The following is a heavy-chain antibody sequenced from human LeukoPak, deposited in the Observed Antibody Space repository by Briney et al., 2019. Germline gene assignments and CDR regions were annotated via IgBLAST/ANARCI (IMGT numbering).Heavy chain of an antibody. J-gene: IGHJ4*02. CDR1: GXSISSYY. CDR2: IYYSGST. Sequence: PSETLSLTCTVSGXSISSYYWSWIRQPPGKGQEWMGYIYYSGSTNYNPSLQSRVTLSVDPSKNQCSLKLSSVTAADTAVYYCARDGYYYGSGSYDYWGQGTLVTVSS. CDR3: ARDGYYYGSGSYDY. V-gene: IGHV4-59*01. D-gene: IGHD3-10*01.